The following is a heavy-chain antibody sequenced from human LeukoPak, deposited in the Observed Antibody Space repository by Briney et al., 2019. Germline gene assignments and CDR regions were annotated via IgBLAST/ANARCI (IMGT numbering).Heavy chain of an antibody. CDR3: AREPRVVVPAALSYYYGMDV. Sequence: SETLSLTCTVSGGSISSYYWSWIRQPPGKGLEWIGYIYYSGSTNYNPSLKSRVTISVDTSKNQFSLKLSSVAAADTAVYYCAREPRVVVPAALSYYYGMDVWGQGTTVTVSS. V-gene: IGHV4-59*12. CDR1: GGSISSYY. D-gene: IGHD2-2*01. CDR2: IYYSGST. J-gene: IGHJ6*02.